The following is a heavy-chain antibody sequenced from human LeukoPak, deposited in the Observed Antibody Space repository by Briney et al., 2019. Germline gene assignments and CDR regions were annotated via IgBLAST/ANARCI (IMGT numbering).Heavy chain of an antibody. CDR3: AREKPLGYCSSTSPCYYYGMDV. CDR1: GYTFTSYG. CDR2: ISAYNGNT. D-gene: IGHD2-2*01. V-gene: IGHV1-18*01. Sequence: ASVKVSCKASGYTFTSYGISWVRQAPGQGLEWMGWISAYNGNTNYAQKLQGRVTMTTDTSTSTAYMELRSLRSDDTAVYYCAREKPLGYCSSTSPCYYYGMDVWGRGTTVTVSS. J-gene: IGHJ6*02.